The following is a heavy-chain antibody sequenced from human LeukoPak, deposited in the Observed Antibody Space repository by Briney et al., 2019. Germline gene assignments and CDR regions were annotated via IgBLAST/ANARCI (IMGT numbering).Heavy chain of an antibody. CDR3: SRESGAFCPFGY. V-gene: IGHV4-4*02. CDR1: VGSIISTNW. Sequence: PSETLSLTCGFSVGSIISTNWWSWVRQPPGQGRDWIGEISLTGKTNYNPSLNGRVTMSLDESRNQLSLKLTSVTAADTAIYYCSRESGAFCPFGYWGQGTLVIVPP. D-gene: IGHD1-26*01. J-gene: IGHJ4*02. CDR2: ISLTGKT.